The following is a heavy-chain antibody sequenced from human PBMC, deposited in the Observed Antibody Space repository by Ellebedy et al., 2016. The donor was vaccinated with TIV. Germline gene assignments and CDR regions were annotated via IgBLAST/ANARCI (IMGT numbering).Heavy chain of an antibody. CDR1: GYTFNRYW. Sequence: GESLKISXKGSGYTFNRYWIAWVRQMPGRGLEWIGNIYPGDSDTRYRPSFRGQVTISVDKSTSTAYLQWRRLKASDTAMYFCARMSSIDGFDVWGQGTMVTVSS. CDR3: ARMSSIDGFDV. V-gene: IGHV5-51*01. CDR2: IYPGDSDT. J-gene: IGHJ3*01. D-gene: IGHD6-6*01.